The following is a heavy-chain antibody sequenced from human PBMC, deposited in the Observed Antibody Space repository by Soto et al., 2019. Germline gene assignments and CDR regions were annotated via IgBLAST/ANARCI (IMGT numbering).Heavy chain of an antibody. D-gene: IGHD6-19*01. J-gene: IGHJ4*02. Sequence: ASVKVSCKVSGYTLTELSMHWVRQAPGKGLEWMGGFDPEDGETIYAQKFQGRVTMTEDTSTDTAYMELSSLRSEDTAVYYCATFLVYQFFEKRFDYWGQGTLVTVSS. CDR3: ATFLVYQFFEKRFDY. CDR2: FDPEDGET. V-gene: IGHV1-24*01. CDR1: GYTLTELS.